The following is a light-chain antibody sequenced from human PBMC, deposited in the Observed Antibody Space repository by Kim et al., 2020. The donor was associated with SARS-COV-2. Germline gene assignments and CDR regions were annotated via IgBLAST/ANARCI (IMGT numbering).Light chain of an antibody. CDR2: GKN. V-gene: IGLV3-19*01. CDR1: SLRSYY. CDR3: NSRDSSGNHLV. J-gene: IGLJ1*01. Sequence: SSELTQDPAVSVAFGQTVRITCQGDSLRSYYASWYQQKPRQAPVLVIYGKNNRPSGIPDRFSGSSSGNTASLTITGAQAEDEADYYCNSRDSSGNHLVFG.